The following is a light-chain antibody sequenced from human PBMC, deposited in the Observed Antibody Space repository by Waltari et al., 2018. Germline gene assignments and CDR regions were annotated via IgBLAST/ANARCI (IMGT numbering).Light chain of an antibody. V-gene: IGKV1D-12*01. J-gene: IGKJ2*01. CDR2: AAS. CDR3: QQVNSYPFT. CDR1: QDISNW. Sequence: DIQMTQSPSYVSASVGDRVTITCRASQDISNWLAWYQQRPGEAPKLLIYAASILQSGVPSRLSGSGSGSDFTLTITSLQPDDFGSYHCQQVNSYPFTFGQGTKLEI.